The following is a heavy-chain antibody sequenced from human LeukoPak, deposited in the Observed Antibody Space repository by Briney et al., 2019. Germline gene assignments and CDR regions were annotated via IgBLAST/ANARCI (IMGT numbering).Heavy chain of an antibody. CDR1: GGSISNGGYY. CDR2: IYYSGST. D-gene: IGHD5-12*01. V-gene: IGHV4-31*03. J-gene: IGHJ6*04. Sequence: SETLSLTCTVSGGSISNGGYYWSWIRQHPGKGLEWIGYIYYSGSTYYNPSLKSRVTISVDTSKNQFSLKLSSVTAADTAVYYCARAPPPYSPYYYYYGMDVWGKGTTVTVSS. CDR3: ARAPPPYSPYYYYYGMDV.